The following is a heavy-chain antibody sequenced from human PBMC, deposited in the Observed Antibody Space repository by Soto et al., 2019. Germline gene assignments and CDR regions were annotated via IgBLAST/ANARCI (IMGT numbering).Heavy chain of an antibody. V-gene: IGHV1-69*01. CDR1: GGTFSGYT. D-gene: IGHD4-17*01. J-gene: IGHJ6*02. CDR3: ARGNYRYYVNYYYYGMDV. Sequence: QVQLVQSGAEVKKPGSSVKVSCKASGGTFSGYTLSWVRQAPGQGLEWMGGIIPIFGTANYAQKFQGRVTITADESTSTAYMGESRLSSEDTAVYYWARGNYRYYVNYYYYGMDVWGQGTTVTVSS. CDR2: IIPIFGTA.